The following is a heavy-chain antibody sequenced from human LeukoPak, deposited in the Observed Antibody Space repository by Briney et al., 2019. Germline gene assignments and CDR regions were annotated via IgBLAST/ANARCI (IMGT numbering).Heavy chain of an antibody. Sequence: GESLKISCKGSGYSFTSYWIGRVRQMPGKGLEWMGIIYPGDSGTRYSPSFQGQVTSSADKSISTAYLQWSSLKASDTAMYYCAGDSSGYYWEHAFDIWGQGTMVTVSS. CDR2: IYPGDSGT. CDR3: AGDSSGYYWEHAFDI. V-gene: IGHV5-51*01. J-gene: IGHJ3*02. CDR1: GYSFTSYW. D-gene: IGHD3-22*01.